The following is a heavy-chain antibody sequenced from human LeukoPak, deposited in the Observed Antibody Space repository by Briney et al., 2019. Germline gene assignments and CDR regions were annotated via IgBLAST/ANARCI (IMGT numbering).Heavy chain of an antibody. D-gene: IGHD3-3*01. J-gene: IGHJ4*02. CDR2: IYHSGST. CDR3: ARADFWSGRIYYFDY. CDR1: GGSISSSSYY. Sequence: SETLSLTCTVSGGSISSSSYYWSWIRQPPGKGLEWIGYIYHSGSTYYNPSLKSRVTISVDRSKNQFSLKLSSVTAADTAVYYCARADFWSGRIYYFDYWGQGTLVTVSS. V-gene: IGHV4-30-2*01.